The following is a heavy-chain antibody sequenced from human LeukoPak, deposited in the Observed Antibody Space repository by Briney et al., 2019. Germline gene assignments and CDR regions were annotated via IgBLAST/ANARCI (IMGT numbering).Heavy chain of an antibody. CDR3: AKVDIVVVPAARAESY. CDR1: GFTFSSYA. D-gene: IGHD2-2*03. V-gene: IGHV3-23*01. Sequence: GGSLRLSCAASGFTFSSYAMSWVRQAPGKGLEWVSAISGSGGSTYYADSVKGRFTISRDNSKNTLYLQMNSLRAEDTAVYYCAKVDIVVVPAARAESYWGQGTLVTVSS. J-gene: IGHJ4*02. CDR2: ISGSGGST.